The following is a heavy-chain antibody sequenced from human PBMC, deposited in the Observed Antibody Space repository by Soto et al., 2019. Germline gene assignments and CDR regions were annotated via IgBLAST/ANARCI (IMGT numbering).Heavy chain of an antibody. J-gene: IGHJ4*02. CDR2: ISSSGNTG. V-gene: IGHV3-11*01. Sequence: QVQLVESGGGLVKPGGSLRLSCAASGFTFSAYYMSWIRQAPGKGLEWISYISSSGNTGNYADSVKGRFTVSRDNAKNSLYVQINSLRSEHTAVYYCARDRGAVVGQYFDYWGQGTLFTVSS. CDR1: GFTFSAYY. D-gene: IGHD6-19*01. CDR3: ARDRGAVVGQYFDY.